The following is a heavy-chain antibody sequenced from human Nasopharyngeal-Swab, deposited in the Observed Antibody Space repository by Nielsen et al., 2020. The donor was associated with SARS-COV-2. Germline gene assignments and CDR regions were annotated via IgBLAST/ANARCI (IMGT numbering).Heavy chain of an antibody. CDR2: IYSGGST. CDR1: GFTVSSNY. Sequence: GGSLRLSCAASGFTVSSNYMSWVRQAPGKGLEWVSVIYSGGSTDYADSVKGRFTVSRDNSKNTLYLQMNSLRAEDTAVYYCARAQYYYGSGPGAFDIWGQGTMVTVSS. J-gene: IGHJ3*02. V-gene: IGHV3-53*01. CDR3: ARAQYYYGSGPGAFDI. D-gene: IGHD3-10*01.